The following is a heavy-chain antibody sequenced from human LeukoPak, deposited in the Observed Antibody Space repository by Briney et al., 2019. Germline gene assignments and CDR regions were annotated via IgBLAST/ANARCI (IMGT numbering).Heavy chain of an antibody. V-gene: IGHV4-59*01. CDR2: IHYNGST. J-gene: IGHJ4*02. CDR3: AKYGIYSFDY. D-gene: IGHD2-21*01. Sequence: PSETLSLTCTVSAASISSCYWSWIRQPPGKGLEWIGYIHYNGSTNCNPALKSRVTISLDTSKNQFSLRLTSVTAADTAVYYCAKYGIYSFDYWGQGTLVTVSS. CDR1: AASISSCY.